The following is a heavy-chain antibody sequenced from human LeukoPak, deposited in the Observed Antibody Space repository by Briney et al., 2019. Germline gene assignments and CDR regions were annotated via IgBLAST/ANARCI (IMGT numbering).Heavy chain of an antibody. V-gene: IGHV1-18*01. CDR2: ISAYNGNT. CDR1: GYTFTSYG. Sequence: ASVKVSCKASGYTFTSYGISWVRQAPGQGLEWMGWISAYNGNTNYAQKLQGRVTMTTDTSTSTAYMELSSLRSEDTAVYYCARDRTPGDIVVVPAAGGMDVWGKGTTVTVSS. J-gene: IGHJ6*03. CDR3: ARDRTPGDIVVVPAAGGMDV. D-gene: IGHD2-2*01.